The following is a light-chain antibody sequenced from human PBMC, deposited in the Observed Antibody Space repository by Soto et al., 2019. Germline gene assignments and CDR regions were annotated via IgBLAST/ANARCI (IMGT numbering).Light chain of an antibody. CDR1: QTISSS. Sequence: DIQMTQSPSSLSASVGDRVTITCRASQTISSSLNWYQQRPGKAPELLIYAASSLQSGVPSRFSGSGSGTDFTLTISSLQPEDSATYYCQQSYSMPFTFGPGTRMDIK. CDR2: AAS. V-gene: IGKV1-39*01. CDR3: QQSYSMPFT. J-gene: IGKJ3*01.